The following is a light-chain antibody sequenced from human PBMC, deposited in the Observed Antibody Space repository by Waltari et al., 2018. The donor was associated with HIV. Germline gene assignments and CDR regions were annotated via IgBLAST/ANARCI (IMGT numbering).Light chain of an antibody. Sequence: QSVLTQPPSVSAAPGQKVTISCSGSSSNIGNTVVSWYQQLPGTAPKLRIYDNNKRPSGIPDRFSGSKSGTSATLGITGLQTGDEADYYCGTWDSSLSAVVFGGGTKLTVL. CDR3: GTWDSSLSAVV. CDR1: SSNIGNTV. J-gene: IGLJ2*01. CDR2: DNN. V-gene: IGLV1-51*01.